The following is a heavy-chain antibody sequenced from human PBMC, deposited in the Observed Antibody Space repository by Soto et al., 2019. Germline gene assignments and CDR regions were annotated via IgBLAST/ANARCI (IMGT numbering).Heavy chain of an antibody. CDR1: GFIYTSYW. CDR2: IKQDGSEK. J-gene: IGHJ4*02. V-gene: IGHV3-7*05. D-gene: IGHD3-16*01. CDR3: ARVRYYDRNFDY. Sequence: EVQVVESGGGLVQPGGSLRLSCAASGFIYTSYWMSWVRQAPGKGLEWVASIKQDGSEKYYVDPVKGRFTISRDDAKNSVYLQMNSLRAEDPAVYYCARVRYYDRNFDYWGQGTLVTVSS.